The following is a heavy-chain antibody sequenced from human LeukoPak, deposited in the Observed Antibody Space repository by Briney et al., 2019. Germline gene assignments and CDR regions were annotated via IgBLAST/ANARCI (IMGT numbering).Heavy chain of an antibody. CDR1: GYTFTGYY. Sequence: ASVKVSCKASGYTFTGYYMHWVRQAPGQGLEWMGWINPNSGGTNYAQKFQGRVTMTRDTSISTAYMELSRLRSDDTAVYYCARELRYFDWLFTLCWFDPWGQGTPVTVSS. V-gene: IGHV1-2*02. CDR3: ARELRYFDWLFTLCWFDP. D-gene: IGHD3-9*01. CDR2: INPNSGGT. J-gene: IGHJ5*02.